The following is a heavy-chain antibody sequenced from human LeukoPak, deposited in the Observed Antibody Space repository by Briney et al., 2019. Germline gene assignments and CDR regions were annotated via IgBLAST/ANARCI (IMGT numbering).Heavy chain of an antibody. CDR2: FDIGGTI. CDR1: AFAVNAYD. J-gene: IGHJ4*02. Sequence: GGSLRLSCAASAFAVNAYDMHWVRQAPGEGPEWIAYFDIGGTIYYADSVRGRFTISRDSSMNSLFLQMSSLRVDDTAIYYCARYGSYPYWGQRTPVTVSS. V-gene: IGHV3-69-1*01. CDR3: ARYGSYPY. D-gene: IGHD4-17*01.